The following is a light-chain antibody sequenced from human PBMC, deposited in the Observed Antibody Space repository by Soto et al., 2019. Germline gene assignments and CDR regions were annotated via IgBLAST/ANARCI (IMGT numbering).Light chain of an antibody. Sequence: QSVLTQPASVSGSPGQSITISCTGTSSDVGGYNYVSWYQQHPGKAPKLMIYDVSNRPSGVSNRFSGSKSGNTASLTISGLQAEDEADYYCSSYTSSRTLEVFGTGNKVTVL. J-gene: IGLJ1*01. CDR1: SSDVGGYNY. CDR2: DVS. V-gene: IGLV2-14*01. CDR3: SSYTSSRTLEV.